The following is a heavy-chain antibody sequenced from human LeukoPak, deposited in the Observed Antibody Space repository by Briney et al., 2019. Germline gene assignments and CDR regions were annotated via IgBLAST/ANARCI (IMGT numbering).Heavy chain of an antibody. CDR2: IIPIFGTA. CDR1: GGTFSSYA. V-gene: IGHV1-69*05. J-gene: IGHJ4*02. CDR3: AFKEVVAASDY. Sequence: GSSVKVSCRASGGTFSSYAISWVRQAPGQGLEWMGRIIPIFGTANYAQKFQGRVTITTDESTSTAYMELSSLRSEDTAVYYCAFKEVVAASDYWGQGTLVTVSS. D-gene: IGHD2-15*01.